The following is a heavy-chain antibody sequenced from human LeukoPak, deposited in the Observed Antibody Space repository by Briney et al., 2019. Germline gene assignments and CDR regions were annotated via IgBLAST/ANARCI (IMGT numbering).Heavy chain of an antibody. V-gene: IGHV1-69*01. CDR3: ARGYSGYDRTYWYFDL. CDR2: IIPLFGKT. D-gene: IGHD5-12*01. Sequence: SVKVSCRASGGTFTSYAISWVRQAPGQGLEWMGGIIPLFGKTKFAQKFQGRVTITADASTSTAYMELGSLRSEDTAVYYCARGYSGYDRTYWYFDLWGRGTLVTVSS. CDR1: GGTFTSYA. J-gene: IGHJ2*01.